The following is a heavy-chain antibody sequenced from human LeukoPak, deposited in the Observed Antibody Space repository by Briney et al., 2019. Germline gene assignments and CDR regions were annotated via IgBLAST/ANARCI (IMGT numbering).Heavy chain of an antibody. CDR3: ATFDCSSTSCYEYWFDP. V-gene: IGHV1-24*01. CDR1: GYTLTELS. J-gene: IGHJ5*02. CDR2: FDPKDGET. Sequence: ASVKVSCKVSGYTLTELSMHWVRQAPGKGLEWMGGFDPKDGETIYAQKFQGRVTMTEDTSTDTAYMELSSLRSEDTAVHYCATFDCSSTSCYEYWFDPGGQGTLVTVSS. D-gene: IGHD2-2*01.